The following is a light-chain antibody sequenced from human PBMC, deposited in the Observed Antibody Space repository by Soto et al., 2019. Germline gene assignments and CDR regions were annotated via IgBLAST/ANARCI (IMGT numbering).Light chain of an antibody. CDR3: QQRSIWPKT. CDR2: DAS. J-gene: IGKJ2*01. V-gene: IGKV3-11*01. Sequence: EIVLTQSPATLSLSPGERATLSCRASQSVSSYLAWYQQKPGQAPRLLIYDASNRATGIPARFSGSGSGTDCTLTISSLEPEDFAVYYCQQRSIWPKTFGEGTKLEIK. CDR1: QSVSSY.